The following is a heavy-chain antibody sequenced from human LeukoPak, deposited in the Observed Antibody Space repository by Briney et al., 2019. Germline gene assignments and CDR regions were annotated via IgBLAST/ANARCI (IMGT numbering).Heavy chain of an antibody. V-gene: IGHV1-69*13. D-gene: IGHD2-2*01. Sequence: GASVKVSCKASGGTFSSYAISWVRQAPGQGLELMGGIIPIFGTANYAQKFQGRVTITADESTSTAYMELSSLRSEDTAVYYCARSQSCSSTSCPVGYWGQGTLVTVSS. J-gene: IGHJ4*02. CDR2: IIPIFGTA. CDR3: ARSQSCSSTSCPVGY. CDR1: GGTFSSYA.